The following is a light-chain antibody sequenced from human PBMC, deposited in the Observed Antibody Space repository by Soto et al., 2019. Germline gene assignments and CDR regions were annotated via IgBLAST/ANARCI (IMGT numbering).Light chain of an antibody. Sequence: QSALTQPASVSGSPGQSITISCTGTSSDVGGYNYVSWYQQHPGKAPKLMIFDVSNRPSGVSNRFSGSKSGNTASLTISGLQAEDDADYYCSSFTSNNTVIFGGGTQLTVL. V-gene: IGLV2-14*01. CDR3: SSFTSNNTVI. CDR2: DVS. CDR1: SSDVGGYNY. J-gene: IGLJ2*01.